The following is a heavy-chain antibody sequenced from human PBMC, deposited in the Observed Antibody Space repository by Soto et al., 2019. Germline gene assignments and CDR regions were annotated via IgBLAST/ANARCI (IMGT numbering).Heavy chain of an antibody. J-gene: IGHJ4*02. V-gene: IGHV3-30*18. CDR2: TSYDGNNE. CDR3: AKDKGVFNWAASYFDY. D-gene: IGHD1-1*01. CDR1: GFTFSNYA. Sequence: GPLKLSCPASGFTFSNYAMHGVRQAPGKGLEWVALTSYDGNNEYYTDSVKGRFTISRDNSKNTLFLQMNSPRPEDTAVYYCAKDKGVFNWAASYFDYWGQGALVTVSS.